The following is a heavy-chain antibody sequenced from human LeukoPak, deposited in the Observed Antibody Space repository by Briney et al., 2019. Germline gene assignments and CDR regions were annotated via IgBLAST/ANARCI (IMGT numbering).Heavy chain of an antibody. J-gene: IGHJ4*02. CDR1: GFTFSSYS. V-gene: IGHV3-48*04. CDR3: ARGGYSGSYVYFDY. CDR2: ISSSSSTT. Sequence: GGSLRLSCAASGFTFSSYSMNWVRQAPGKGLGWVSYISSSSSTTYYADSVKGRFTISRDNAKNSLYLQMNSLRAEDTAVYYCARGGYSGSYVYFDYWGQGTLVTVSS. D-gene: IGHD1-26*01.